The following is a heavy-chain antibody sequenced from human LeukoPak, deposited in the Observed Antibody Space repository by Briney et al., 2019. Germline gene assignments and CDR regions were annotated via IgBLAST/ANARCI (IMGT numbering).Heavy chain of an antibody. CDR1: GGTFSSYA. V-gene: IGHV1-69*06. J-gene: IGHJ6*03. D-gene: IGHD6-6*01. Sequence: ASVKVSCKASGGTFSSYAISWVRQAPGQGLEWMGGIIPIFGTANYAQKFQGRVTITADKSTSTAYMELSSLRSEDTAVYYCARRRYSSSLRYYYYMDVWGKGTTVTVSS. CDR3: ARRRYSSSLRYYYYMDV. CDR2: IIPIFGTA.